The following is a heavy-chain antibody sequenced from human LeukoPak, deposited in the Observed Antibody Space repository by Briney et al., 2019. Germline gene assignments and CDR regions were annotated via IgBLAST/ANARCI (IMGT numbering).Heavy chain of an antibody. CDR2: IGGSAGST. Sequence: GGSLRLSCAASGFTFSTYAMTWVRQAPGKGLEWVSAIGGSAGSTNYADSVKGRFTVSRDNSKNTLYLQMNSLRAEDTAVYYSSSSSPYYGMDVWGQGTTVTVSS. CDR1: GFTFSTYA. V-gene: IGHV3-23*01. CDR3: SSSSPYYGMDV. J-gene: IGHJ6*02. D-gene: IGHD6-13*01.